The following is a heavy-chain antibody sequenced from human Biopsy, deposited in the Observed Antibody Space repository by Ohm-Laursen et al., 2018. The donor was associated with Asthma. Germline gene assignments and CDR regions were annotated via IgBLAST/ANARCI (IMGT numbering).Heavy chain of an antibody. V-gene: IGHV3-9*01. CDR2: ISWNSGNI. Sequence: SLRLSCTASGFSFDDCAMHWVRQAPGKGLEWVSSISWNSGNIDYAVSVKGRFTISRDNAKNSLYLQMQSLRPEDTAFYYCSKSADYYDSTDYLDFWGRGTLVTVSS. CDR1: GFSFDDCA. J-gene: IGHJ4*01. D-gene: IGHD3-22*01. CDR3: SKSADYYDSTDYLDF.